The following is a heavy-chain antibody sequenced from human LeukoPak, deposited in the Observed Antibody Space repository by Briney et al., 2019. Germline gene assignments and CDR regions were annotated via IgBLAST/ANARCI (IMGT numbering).Heavy chain of an antibody. J-gene: IGHJ4*02. CDR1: GFTFSSYA. V-gene: IGHV3-30*04. CDR2: ISYDGSNK. CDR3: ARVYRRYFDY. D-gene: IGHD1-14*01. Sequence: GGFLRLSCAASGFTFSSYAMHWVRQAPGKGLEWVAVISYDGSNKYYADSVKGRFTISRDNSKNTLYLQMNSLRAEDTAVYYCARVYRRYFDYWGQRTLVTVSS.